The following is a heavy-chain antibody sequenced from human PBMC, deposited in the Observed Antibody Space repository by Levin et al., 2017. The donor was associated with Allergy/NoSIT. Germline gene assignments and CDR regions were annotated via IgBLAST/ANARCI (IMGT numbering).Heavy chain of an antibody. CDR1: GGSFSGYY. D-gene: IGHD3-3*01. CDR3: ARGRKLRFLEWLYRFDY. CDR2: VNHDGIT. Sequence: SETLSLTCAVYGGSFSGYYWSWIRQPPGRGLEWIGEVNHDGITNYNPSLKSRVTISVDASKSQFSLKLSSVTAADTAVYYCARGRKLRFLEWLYRFDYWGQGTLVTVSS. V-gene: IGHV4-34*01. J-gene: IGHJ4*02.